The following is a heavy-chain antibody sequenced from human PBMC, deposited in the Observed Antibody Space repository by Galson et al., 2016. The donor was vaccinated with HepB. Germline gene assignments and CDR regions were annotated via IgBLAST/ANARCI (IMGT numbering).Heavy chain of an antibody. CDR1: GFTFTHHQ. Sequence: SLRLSCATSGFTFTHHQMHWVRQVPGKGLVWVSRIEPDGSRPIYADSVKGRFTISRDNAENTLYLQMNSLRADDTAVYYCARDLSGPDRWGQGTLVTVSP. CDR2: IEPDGSRP. V-gene: IGHV3-74*01. CDR3: ARDLSGPDR. J-gene: IGHJ5*02.